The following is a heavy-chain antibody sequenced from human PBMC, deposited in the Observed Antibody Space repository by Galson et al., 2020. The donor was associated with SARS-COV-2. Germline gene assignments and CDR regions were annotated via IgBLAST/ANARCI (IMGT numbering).Heavy chain of an antibody. CDR1: GGSISSSNW. J-gene: IGHJ4*02. V-gene: IGHV4-4*02. CDR2: IYHSGST. D-gene: IGHD2-2*01. CDR3: ARGPLREYQLLYFDY. Sequence: TSETLSPTCAVSGGSISSSNWWSWVRQPPGKGLEWIGEIYHSGSTNYNPSLKSRVTISVDKSKNQFTLKLSSVTAADTAVYYCARGPLREYQLLYFDYWGQGTLVTVSS.